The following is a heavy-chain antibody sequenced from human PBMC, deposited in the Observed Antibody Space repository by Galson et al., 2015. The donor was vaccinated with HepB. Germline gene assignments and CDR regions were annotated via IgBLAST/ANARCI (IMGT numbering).Heavy chain of an antibody. J-gene: IGHJ4*02. CDR3: TPRLVIEYYDSRGHCPFDY. D-gene: IGHD3-16*01. Sequence: SLRLSCAASGFTFSQAWMSWVRQAPGKGLEWVGRIKSKIDGGTTDYAAPVKERFTISRDDAKKMLYLQMNSLKTEDTAVYYCTPRLVIEYYDSRGHCPFDYWGQGTLATVSS. V-gene: IGHV3-15*01. CDR2: IKSKIDGGTT. CDR1: GFTFSQAW.